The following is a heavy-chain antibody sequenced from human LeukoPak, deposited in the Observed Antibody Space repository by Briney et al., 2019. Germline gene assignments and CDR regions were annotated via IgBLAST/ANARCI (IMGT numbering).Heavy chain of an antibody. CDR2: IKQDESEK. Sequence: GGSLRLSCAASGFTFKLYWMAGARRSTGEGLEWVANIKQDESEKYYVDSVKGRFTISRDNATKSLYLQMNSLRDEDTAVYYCARAVPFEYWGQGDLVTVSS. D-gene: IGHD3-10*02. J-gene: IGHJ4*02. CDR3: ARAVPFEY. V-gene: IGHV3-7*02. CDR1: GFTFKLYW.